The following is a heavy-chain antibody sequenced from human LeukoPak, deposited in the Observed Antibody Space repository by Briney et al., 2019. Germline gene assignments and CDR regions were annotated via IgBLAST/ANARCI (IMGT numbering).Heavy chain of an antibody. CDR3: ARSPDSSGYYDY. CDR1: GFTFSSYS. J-gene: IGHJ4*02. D-gene: IGHD3-22*01. Sequence: GGSLRLSCAASGFTFSSYSMNWVRQAPGKGLEWVSSISSSSSYIYYADSVKGRFTISRDNAKNSLYLQMNSLRAEDTAVYCCARSPDSSGYYDYWGQGTLVTVSS. CDR2: ISSSSSYI. V-gene: IGHV3-21*04.